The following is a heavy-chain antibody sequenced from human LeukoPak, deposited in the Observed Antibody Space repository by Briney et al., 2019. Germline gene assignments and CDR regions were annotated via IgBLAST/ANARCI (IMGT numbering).Heavy chain of an antibody. Sequence: EASVQVSCKASGYTFTSYDINWVRQATGQGLEWMGWMNPNSGNTGYAQKFQGRVTITRNTSISTAYMELSSLRSEDTAVYYCARGTDSGSYYLGDWGQGTLVTVSS. D-gene: IGHD1-26*01. V-gene: IGHV1-8*03. CDR3: ARGTDSGSYYLGD. CDR1: GYTFTSYD. CDR2: MNPNSGNT. J-gene: IGHJ4*02.